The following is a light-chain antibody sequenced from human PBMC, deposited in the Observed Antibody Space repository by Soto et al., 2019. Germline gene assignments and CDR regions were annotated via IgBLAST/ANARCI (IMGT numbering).Light chain of an antibody. CDR3: QQYKSYSGT. CDR2: DAS. J-gene: IGKJ1*01. Sequence: DIQMTQSPSTLSASVGDRVTITCRASQSISSWLAWYQQKPGKAPKLLIYDASSLESGVPSRFSGSGSGTEFTLTIRSLQPDDFATYYCQQYKSYSGTFGQGTKVDIK. V-gene: IGKV1-5*01. CDR1: QSISSW.